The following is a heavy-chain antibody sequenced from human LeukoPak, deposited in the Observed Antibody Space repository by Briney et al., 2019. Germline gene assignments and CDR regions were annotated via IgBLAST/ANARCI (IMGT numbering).Heavy chain of an antibody. CDR1: GGSISNYY. CDR3: ARSTYYYDSSGFGY. J-gene: IGHJ4*02. V-gene: IGHV4-59*01. D-gene: IGHD3-22*01. CDR2: IYYSGET. Sequence: SETLSLTCTVSGGSISNYYWSWIRQPPGKGLEWIGNIYYSGETNYNPSLKSRVTTSLDTSKNQFSLKLSSVTAADTAVYCCARSTYYYDSSGFGYWGQGTLVTVSS.